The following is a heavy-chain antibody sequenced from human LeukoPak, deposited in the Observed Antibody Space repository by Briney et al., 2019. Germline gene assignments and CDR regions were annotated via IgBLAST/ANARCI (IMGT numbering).Heavy chain of an antibody. CDR1: GFTVSSNY. CDR2: IYSGGST. J-gene: IGHJ6*03. V-gene: IGHV3-53*01. CDR3: ARARFLEWLPSYYMDV. D-gene: IGHD3-3*01. Sequence: GGSLRLSCAASGFTVSSNYMSWVRQAPGKGLEWVSVIYSGGSTYYADSVKGRFTISRDNSKNTLYLQMNSLRAEDTAVYYCARARFLEWLPSYYMDVWGKGTTVTVSS.